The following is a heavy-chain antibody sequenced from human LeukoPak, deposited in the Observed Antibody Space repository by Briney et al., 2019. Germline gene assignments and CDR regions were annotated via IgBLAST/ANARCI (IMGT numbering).Heavy chain of an antibody. D-gene: IGHD3-3*01. Sequence: QPGGSLRLSCAASGFTFSSYSMNWVRQAPGKGLEWVSYISSSSSTIYYADSVKGRFTISRDNAKNSLYLQMNSLRAEDTALYYCTWGFWSGYYQFDYWGQGTLVTVSS. J-gene: IGHJ4*02. V-gene: IGHV3-48*01. CDR3: TWGFWSGYYQFDY. CDR2: ISSSSSTI. CDR1: GFTFSSYS.